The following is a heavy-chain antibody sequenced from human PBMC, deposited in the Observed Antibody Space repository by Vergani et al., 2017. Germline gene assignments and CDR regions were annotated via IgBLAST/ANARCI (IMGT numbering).Heavy chain of an antibody. D-gene: IGHD2-8*01. CDR2: ISSDGGST. CDR1: GFTFSTYA. J-gene: IGHJ4*02. Sequence: EVQLLESGGGLVQPGGSLRLSCAASGFTFSTYAMTWVRQAPGKGLEWVSTISSDGGSTYYADSVKGRFTISRDNSKNTLSLQMNSLRAEDTAVYYCARDTPFNGGAIHFFFDYWGQGTLVTVSS. CDR3: ARDTPFNGGAIHFFFDY. V-gene: IGHV3-23*01.